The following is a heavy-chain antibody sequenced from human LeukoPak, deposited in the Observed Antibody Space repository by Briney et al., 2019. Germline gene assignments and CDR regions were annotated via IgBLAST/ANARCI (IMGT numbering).Heavy chain of an antibody. Sequence: SETLSLTCSVSGGSISSRSYYWGWIRQPPGKGLEWIGSIYYSGSTYYNPSLKSRVTISVDTSKNQFSLKLSSVTAADTAVYYCARQGNYDFWSGYYFDYWGQGTLVTVSS. CDR1: GGSISSRSYY. CDR3: ARQGNYDFWSGYYFDY. J-gene: IGHJ4*02. CDR2: IYYSGST. V-gene: IGHV4-39*01. D-gene: IGHD3-3*01.